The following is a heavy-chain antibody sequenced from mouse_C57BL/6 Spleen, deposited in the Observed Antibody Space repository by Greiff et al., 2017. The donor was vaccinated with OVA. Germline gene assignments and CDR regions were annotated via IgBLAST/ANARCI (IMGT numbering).Heavy chain of an antibody. D-gene: IGHD1-1*01. Sequence: VQLQQSGAELVRPGASVKLSCTASGFNIKDDYMHWVKQRPEQGLEWIGWIDPENGDTAYASKFQGKATITADTSSNTAYLQLSSLTSEDTAGYDGTLEYYGSSPAWVAYWGQGTLVTVSA. CDR2: IDPENGDT. CDR1: GFNIKDDY. V-gene: IGHV14-4*01. J-gene: IGHJ3*01. CDR3: TLEYYGSSPAWVAY.